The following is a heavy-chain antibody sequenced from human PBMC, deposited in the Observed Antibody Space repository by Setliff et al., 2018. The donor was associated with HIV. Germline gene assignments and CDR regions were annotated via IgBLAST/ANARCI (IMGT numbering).Heavy chain of an antibody. CDR2: IYPSDSDT. D-gene: IGHD1-26*01. Sequence: KVSCKGFGYRFTSYWIGWARHMPGKGLEWMGIIYPSDSDTRSSPSFQGQVTISADKSISIAYLQWNSLKASDTAMYYCARCSGSYPCDGMDVWGQGTTVTVSS. J-gene: IGHJ6*02. CDR1: GYRFTSYW. V-gene: IGHV5-51*01. CDR3: ARCSGSYPCDGMDV.